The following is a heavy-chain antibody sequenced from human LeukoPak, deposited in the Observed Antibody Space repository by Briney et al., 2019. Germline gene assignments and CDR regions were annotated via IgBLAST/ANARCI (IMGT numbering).Heavy chain of an antibody. Sequence: PGGSLRLSCAASGGSFSGYAMDWVRQAPGKGLEGVAFIQYDGRQKSYVDSVKGRFTISRDNSKPTLYLQMNSLRAEDTALYYCASGYNYGFDYWGQGTLVTVSS. V-gene: IGHV3-30*02. CDR3: ASGYNYGFDY. CDR2: IQYDGRQK. D-gene: IGHD5-24*01. J-gene: IGHJ4*02. CDR1: GGSFSGYA.